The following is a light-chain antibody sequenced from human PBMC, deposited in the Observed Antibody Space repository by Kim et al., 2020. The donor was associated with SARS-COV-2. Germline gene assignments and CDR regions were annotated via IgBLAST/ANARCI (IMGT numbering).Light chain of an antibody. CDR1: GRDVGSYGR. V-gene: IGLV2-18*02. CDR2: EVS. Sequence: GQSVTISGTGTGRDVGSYGRFSWYRQPPGTAPKLMIYEVSHRPSGVPDRFSGSKSGNTASLTISGLQAEDETDYYCSSYTSSSTVVFGGGTQLTVL. J-gene: IGLJ2*01. CDR3: SSYTSSSTVV.